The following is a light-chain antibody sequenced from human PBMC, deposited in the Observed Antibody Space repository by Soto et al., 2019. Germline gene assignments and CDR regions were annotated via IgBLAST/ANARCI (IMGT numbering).Light chain of an antibody. CDR1: SGHSNYA. CDR3: QSFDRRLSGSRV. Sequence: QSVLTQSPSASASLGASVKLTCTLSSGHSNYAIAWHQQQPEKGPRFLMKLNSDGSHRRGDGIPDRFSGSSSGAERYLTISSLQSEDEADYYCQSFDRRLSGSRVFGGGTKVTVL. CDR2: LNSDGSH. J-gene: IGLJ2*01. V-gene: IGLV4-69*01.